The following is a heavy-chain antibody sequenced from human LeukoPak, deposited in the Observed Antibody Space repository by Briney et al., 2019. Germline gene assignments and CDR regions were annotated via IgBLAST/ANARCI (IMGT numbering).Heavy chain of an antibody. CDR3: ARGVRGYSYGSRFDY. V-gene: IGHV3-11*04. CDR2: IGSSGGTI. Sequence: GGSLRLSCAASGFTFGDYYMSWIRQAPGEGLEWVSYIGSSGGTIYYADSVKGRFTISRDNAKNSLYLQMNSLRDEDTAVYYCARGVRGYSYGSRFDYWGQGTLVTVSS. J-gene: IGHJ4*02. D-gene: IGHD5-18*01. CDR1: GFTFGDYY.